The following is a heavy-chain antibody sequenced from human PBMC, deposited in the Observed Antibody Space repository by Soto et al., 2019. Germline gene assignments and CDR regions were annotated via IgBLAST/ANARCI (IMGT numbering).Heavy chain of an antibody. CDR3: ARGRGYSYGKRLSSPRLGFDP. V-gene: IGHV1-8*01. CDR1: GYTFTSYD. J-gene: IGHJ5*02. Sequence: GASVKVSCTASGYTFTSYDINCVRQATGQGLEWMGWMNPNSGNTGCAQKFQGRVTMTRNTSISTAYMELSSLRSEDTAVYYCARGRGYSYGKRLSSPRLGFDPWGQGTLVTVSS. CDR2: MNPNSGNT. D-gene: IGHD5-18*01.